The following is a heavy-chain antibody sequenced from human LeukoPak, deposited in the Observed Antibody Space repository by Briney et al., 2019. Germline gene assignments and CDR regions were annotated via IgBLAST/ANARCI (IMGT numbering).Heavy chain of an antibody. CDR2: LYSGGST. J-gene: IGHJ4*02. Sequence: PGGSLRLSCAASGFTFSSYSMNWVRQAPGKGLEWVSVLYSGGSTYYADSVKGRFTISRDNSKNTLYLQMNSLRAEDTAVYYCARGSITMIVPDYWGQGTLVTVSS. CDR3: ARGSITMIVPDY. D-gene: IGHD3-22*01. V-gene: IGHV3-53*01. CDR1: GFTFSSYS.